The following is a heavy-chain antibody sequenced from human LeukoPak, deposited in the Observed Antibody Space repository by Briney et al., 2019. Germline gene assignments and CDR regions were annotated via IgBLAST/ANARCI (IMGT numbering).Heavy chain of an antibody. D-gene: IGHD5-18*01. CDR3: ARVSDGYSYGLDY. J-gene: IGHJ4*02. CDR1: GFTVSSNY. CDR2: ISSSGGST. V-gene: IGHV3-64*01. Sequence: GGSLRLSCAASGFTVSSNYMSWVRQAPGKGLEYVSAISSSGGSTYYANSVKGRFTISRDNSKNTLYLQMGSPRAEDMAVYYCARVSDGYSYGLDYWGQGTLVTVSS.